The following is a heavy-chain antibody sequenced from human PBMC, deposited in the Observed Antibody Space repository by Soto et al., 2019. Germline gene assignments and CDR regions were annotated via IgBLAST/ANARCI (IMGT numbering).Heavy chain of an antibody. CDR1: GYSFTSYW. D-gene: IGHD2-8*01. Sequence: LKVSCNGSGYSFTSYWIGWVRQMPGKGLEWMGIIYPGDSDTRYSPSFQGQVTISADKSISTAYLQWSSLKASDTAMYYCARHSSNCTNGVCYYYYGMDVWGQGTKVTVSS. CDR2: IYPGDSDT. V-gene: IGHV5-51*01. CDR3: ARHSSNCTNGVCYYYYGMDV. J-gene: IGHJ6*02.